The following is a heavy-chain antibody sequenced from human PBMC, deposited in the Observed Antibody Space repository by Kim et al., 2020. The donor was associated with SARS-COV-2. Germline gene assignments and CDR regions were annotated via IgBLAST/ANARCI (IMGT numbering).Heavy chain of an antibody. Sequence: SVKVSCKASGGTFSSYAISWVRQAPGQGLEWMGGIIPIFGTANYAQKFQGRVTITADESTSTAYMELSSLRSEDTAVYYCARDRYIVGATTGLGWFDPWGQGTLVTVSS. CDR1: GGTFSSYA. CDR2: IIPIFGTA. CDR3: ARDRYIVGATTGLGWFDP. V-gene: IGHV1-69*13. D-gene: IGHD1-26*01. J-gene: IGHJ5*02.